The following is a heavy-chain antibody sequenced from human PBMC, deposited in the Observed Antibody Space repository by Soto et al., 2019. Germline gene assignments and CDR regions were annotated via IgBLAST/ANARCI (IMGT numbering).Heavy chain of an antibody. CDR1: GFTLSAYW. V-gene: IGHV3-7*05. J-gene: IGHJ3*02. Sequence: EVQLEESGGDLVQPGGSLRLSFAASGFTLSAYWMTWVRQAPGKGLEWVANINRDGSKKYYLDSVRGRFTISRDNVGNSLYLQMDSLRADDTALYYCARDVSPGSRSLYLDAFDIWGQGTMVTVSS. CDR3: ARDVSPGSRSLYLDAFDI. D-gene: IGHD3-10*01. CDR2: INRDGSKK.